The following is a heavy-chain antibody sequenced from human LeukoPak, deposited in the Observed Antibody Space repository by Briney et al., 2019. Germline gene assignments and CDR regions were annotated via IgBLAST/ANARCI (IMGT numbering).Heavy chain of an antibody. CDR1: GFIFNNYA. Sequence: GWSLRLSCAASGFIFNNYALHWVRQAPGKGLEWVAVISYDGSKIYYSDSVNGRFTISRDNSKNTLYLQMNSLRAEDTAVYYCARGGTTLGRIREYFPHWGQGTLVIVSS. CDR3: ARGGTTLGRIREYFPH. D-gene: IGHD1-1*01. CDR2: ISYDGSKI. J-gene: IGHJ1*01. V-gene: IGHV3-30*04.